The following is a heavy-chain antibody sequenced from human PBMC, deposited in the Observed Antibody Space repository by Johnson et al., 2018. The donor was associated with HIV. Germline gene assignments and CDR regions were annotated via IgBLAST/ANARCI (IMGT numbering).Heavy chain of an antibody. D-gene: IGHD4-23*01. V-gene: IGHV3-66*01. Sequence: VQLVESGGGLVQPGGSLRLSCAASGFTVSSNYMSWVRQAPGKGLEWVAVIYSGGSTYYADSVKGRLTISRDNSKNKLYLQMNSLRDEDTAVFYCARASLARGGKIRAFDIWGQGTMVTVSS. J-gene: IGHJ3*02. CDR2: IYSGGST. CDR1: GFTVSSNY. CDR3: ARASLARGGKIRAFDI.